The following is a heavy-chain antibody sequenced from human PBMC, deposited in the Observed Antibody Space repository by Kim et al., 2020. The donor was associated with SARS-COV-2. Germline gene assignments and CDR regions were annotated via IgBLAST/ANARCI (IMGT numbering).Heavy chain of an antibody. Sequence: GGSLRLSCAASGFTFSSYEMNWVRQAPGKGLEWVSYISSSGSTIYYADSVKGRFTISRDNAKNSLYLQMNSLRAEDTAVYYCARGDILTVYSERDYYYGMDVWGQGTTVTVSS. J-gene: IGHJ6*02. CDR3: ARGDILTVYSERDYYYGMDV. CDR2: ISSSGSTI. D-gene: IGHD3-9*01. CDR1: GFTFSSYE. V-gene: IGHV3-48*03.